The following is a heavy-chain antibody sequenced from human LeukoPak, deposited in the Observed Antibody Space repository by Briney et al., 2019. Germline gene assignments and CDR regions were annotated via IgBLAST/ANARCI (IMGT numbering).Heavy chain of an antibody. V-gene: IGHV4-39*01. D-gene: IGHD1-20*01. J-gene: IGHJ4*02. CDR3: ARRYYNWNVGVDY. CDR1: GGSISSSSYY. Sequence: PSETLSLTCTVSGGSISSSSYYWGWIRQPPGKGLEWIGIIYYSGSTYYNPSLKSRVTISVDTSKNQFSLKLSSVTAADTAVYYCARRYYNWNVGVDYWGQGTLVTVSS. CDR2: IYYSGST.